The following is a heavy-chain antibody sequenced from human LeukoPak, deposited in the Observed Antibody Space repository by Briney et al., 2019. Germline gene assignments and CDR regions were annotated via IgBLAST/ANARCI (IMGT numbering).Heavy chain of an antibody. V-gene: IGHV3-23*01. Sequence: GGSLRLSCAASGFSVSSNYMSWVRQAPGKGLEWVSAISGSGGSTYYADSVKGRFTISRDNSKNTLYLQMNSLRAEDTAVYYCAKESAVAGGFDYWGQGTLVTVSS. CDR2: ISGSGGST. J-gene: IGHJ4*02. CDR3: AKESAVAGGFDY. D-gene: IGHD6-19*01. CDR1: GFSVSSNY.